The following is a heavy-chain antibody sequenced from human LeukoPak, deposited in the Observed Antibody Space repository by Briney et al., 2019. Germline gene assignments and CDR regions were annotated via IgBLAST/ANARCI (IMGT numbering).Heavy chain of an antibody. CDR3: AGGPTRLRFLEWLPGPVDY. D-gene: IGHD3-3*01. CDR2: IYYSGST. J-gene: IGHJ4*02. Sequence: SETLSLTCTVSGGSISSSSYYWSWIRQHPGKGLEWIGYIYYSGSTYYNPSLKSRVTISVDTSKNQFSLKLSSVTAADTAVYYCAGGPTRLRFLEWLPGPVDYWGQGTLVTVSS. V-gene: IGHV4-31*03. CDR1: GGSISSSSYY.